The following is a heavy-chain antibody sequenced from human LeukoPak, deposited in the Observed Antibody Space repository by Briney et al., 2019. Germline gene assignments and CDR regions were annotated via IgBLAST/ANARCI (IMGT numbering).Heavy chain of an antibody. Sequence: PGGSLRLSCAASGFTFSSYSMNWVRQAPGKGLEWVSAISGSGGSTYYADSVKGRFTISRDNSKNTLYLQMNSLRAEDTAVYYCAKVQRITMIVVKDRWVDYWGQGTLVTVSS. V-gene: IGHV3-23*01. CDR2: ISGSGGST. CDR1: GFTFSSYS. CDR3: AKVQRITMIVVKDRWVDY. J-gene: IGHJ4*02. D-gene: IGHD3-22*01.